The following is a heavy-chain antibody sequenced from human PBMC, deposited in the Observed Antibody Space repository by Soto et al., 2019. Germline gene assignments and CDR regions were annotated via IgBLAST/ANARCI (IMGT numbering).Heavy chain of an antibody. D-gene: IGHD3-10*01. Sequence: GGSLRLSCAASGFTFSSYAMSWVRQAPGKGLEWVSAISGSGGSTYYADSVKGRFTISRDNSKNTLYLQMNSLRAEDTAVYYCAKDPHRYTYYYGSGTFGWFDPWGQGTLVTVSS. CDR3: AKDPHRYTYYYGSGTFGWFDP. V-gene: IGHV3-23*01. CDR1: GFTFSSYA. J-gene: IGHJ5*02. CDR2: ISGSGGST.